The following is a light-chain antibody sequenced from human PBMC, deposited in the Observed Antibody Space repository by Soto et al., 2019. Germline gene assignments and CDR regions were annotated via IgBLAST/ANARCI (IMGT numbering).Light chain of an antibody. CDR1: QSVSRSY. V-gene: IGKV3-20*01. J-gene: IGKJ1*01. Sequence: EIVLTQSPGTVSLSPGERATLSCRASQSVSRSYLAWYQQKPGQAPRLLIYGASNRATGIPDRFSGSGSGTDFTLTITRLEPEDFAMYYCQRYDSFRTFGQGTKVDIK. CDR3: QRYDSFRT. CDR2: GAS.